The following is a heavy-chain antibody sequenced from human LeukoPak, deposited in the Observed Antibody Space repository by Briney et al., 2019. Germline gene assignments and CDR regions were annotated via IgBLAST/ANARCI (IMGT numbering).Heavy chain of an antibody. J-gene: IGHJ4*02. CDR3: AKYSPYDILTGSKYYFDF. CDR1: GFTFSSCG. D-gene: IGHD3-9*01. CDR2: ISGSGGTT. V-gene: IGHV3-23*01. Sequence: GGSLRLSCAASGFTFSSCGMSWVRQAPGKGLEWVSSISGSGGTTYYTGSVKGRFTISRDNSKNTLYLQMNSLRAEDTAVYYCAKYSPYDILTGSKYYFDFWGQGALVTVSS.